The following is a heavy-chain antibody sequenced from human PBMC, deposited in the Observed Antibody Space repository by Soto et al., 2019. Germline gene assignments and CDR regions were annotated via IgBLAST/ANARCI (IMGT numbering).Heavy chain of an antibody. CDR1: GGSISSYY. CDR3: ARRWGAAVDY. Sequence: QVQLQESGPGLVKPSETLSLTCTVSGGSISSYYWSWIRQPPGKGLEWIGYIYYNGGTTYNPSHTSRVTLSVDTSKNQSSLKLSSVTAADTAVYYCARRWGAAVDYWGQGTLVTVSS. J-gene: IGHJ4*02. V-gene: IGHV4-59*08. CDR2: IYYNGGT. D-gene: IGHD1-26*01.